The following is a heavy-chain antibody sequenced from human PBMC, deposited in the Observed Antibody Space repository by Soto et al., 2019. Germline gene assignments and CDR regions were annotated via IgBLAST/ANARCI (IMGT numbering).Heavy chain of an antibody. V-gene: IGHV4-30-4*01. J-gene: IGHJ1*01. CDR1: GGSISSGDYY. Sequence: SETLSLTCSVSGGSISSGDYYWSWIRQPPGKGLEWIGYIYYSGSTYYNPSLKRRVTISVDTSKNQFSLKLSSVTAADTAVYYCARGYGDYVIAEYFQHWGQGTLVTVSS. D-gene: IGHD4-17*01. CDR2: IYYSGST. CDR3: ARGYGDYVIAEYFQH.